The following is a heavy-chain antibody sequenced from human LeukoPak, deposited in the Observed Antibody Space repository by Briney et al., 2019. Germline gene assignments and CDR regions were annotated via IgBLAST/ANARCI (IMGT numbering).Heavy chain of an antibody. CDR2: IYYSGST. CDR3: ARSYYYGSGSYGMDV. J-gene: IGHJ6*02. D-gene: IGHD3-10*01. CDR1: GGSISSYY. Sequence: SETLSLTCTVSGGSISSYYWSWIRQPPGKGLEWIGYIYYSGSTNYNPSLKSRVTISVDTSKNQFSLKLSSVTAADTAVYYCARSYYYGSGSYGMDVWGQGTTVTASS. V-gene: IGHV4-59*08.